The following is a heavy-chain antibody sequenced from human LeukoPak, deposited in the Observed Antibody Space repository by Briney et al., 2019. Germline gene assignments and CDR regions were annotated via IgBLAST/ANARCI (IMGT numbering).Heavy chain of an antibody. J-gene: IGHJ5*02. CDR1: GGSISSYY. V-gene: IGHV4-4*07. D-gene: IGHD2-21*01. Sequence: SETLSLTCTVSGGSISSYYWSWIRQPAGKGLEWIGRIYTSGSTNYNPSLKSRASMSVDTSKNQFSLKVTSVTAADTAVYYCVRPYCGGECQSKNNWFDPWGQGTLVTVSS. CDR3: VRPYCGGECQSKNNWFDP. CDR2: IYTSGST.